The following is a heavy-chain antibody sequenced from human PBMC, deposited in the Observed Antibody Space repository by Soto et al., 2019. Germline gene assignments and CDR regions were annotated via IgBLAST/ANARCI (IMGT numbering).Heavy chain of an antibody. V-gene: IGHV5-10-1*03. CDR3: XXXXXXXXXXCXTFXX. CDR2: INPSDSYT. Sequence: EVQLVQSGAEVKKPGESLRISCQGSGYSFTSYWIGWVRXXXXXGXXXXGRINPSDSYTTYSPSFQGHVTISTDKSFSTAYLQWSGXXXSXXXXXXXXXXXXXXXXXCXTFXXXGQGTPVAVSS. CDR1: GYSFTSYW. J-gene: IGHJ4*02.